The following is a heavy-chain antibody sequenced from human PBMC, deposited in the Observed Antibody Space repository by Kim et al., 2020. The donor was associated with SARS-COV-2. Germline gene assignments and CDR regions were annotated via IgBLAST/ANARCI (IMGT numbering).Heavy chain of an antibody. V-gene: IGHV3-15*01. Sequence: GGSLRLSCAASGFTFSNAWMSWVRQAPGKGLEWVGRIKSKTDGGTTDYAAPVKGRFTISRDDSKNTLYLQMNSLKTEDTAVYYCTTDPLLGHYYYGMDVWGQGTTVTVSS. CDR3: TTDPLLGHYYYGMDV. J-gene: IGHJ6*02. CDR2: IKSKTDGGTT. CDR1: GFTFSNAW.